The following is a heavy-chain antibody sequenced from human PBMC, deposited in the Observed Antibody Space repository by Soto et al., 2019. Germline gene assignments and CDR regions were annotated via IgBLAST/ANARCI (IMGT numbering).Heavy chain of an antibody. CDR1: GGSISSGGYY. J-gene: IGHJ4*02. D-gene: IGHD5-12*01. V-gene: IGHV4-31*03. Sequence: SETLSLTCTVSGGSISSGGYYWSWIRQHPGKGLEWIGYIYYSGSTYYNPSLKSRVTISVDTSKNQFSLKLSSVTAADTAVYYCARSGQKGVATIKTPEYYFDYWGQGTQVTVSS. CDR3: ARSGQKGVATIKTPEYYFDY. CDR2: IYYSGST.